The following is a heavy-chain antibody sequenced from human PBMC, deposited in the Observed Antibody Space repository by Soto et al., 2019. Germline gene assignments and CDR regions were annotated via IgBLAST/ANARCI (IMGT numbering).Heavy chain of an antibody. CDR3: ARATVEVVVVPAARNPDY. CDR1: GYTFTSYY. J-gene: IGHJ4*02. Sequence: GASVKVSCKASGYTFTSYYMHWVRQSPGQGLEWMGIINPSGGSTSYAQKFQGRVTMTRDTSTSTVYMELSSLRSEDTAVYYCARATVEVVVVPAARNPDYWGQRILVTVSS. CDR2: INPSGGST. D-gene: IGHD2-2*01. V-gene: IGHV1-46*03.